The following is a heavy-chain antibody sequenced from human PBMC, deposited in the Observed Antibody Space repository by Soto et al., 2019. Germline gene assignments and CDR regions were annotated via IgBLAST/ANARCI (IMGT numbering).Heavy chain of an antibody. J-gene: IGHJ6*02. CDR3: ASGGTYYDFWSGMTYYYYGMDV. V-gene: IGHV1-2*02. CDR2: INPNSGGT. CDR1: GYTFTGYY. D-gene: IGHD3-3*01. Sequence: ASVKVSCKASGYTFTGYYMHWVRQAPGQGLEWMGWINPNSGGTNYAQKFQGRVTMTRDTSISTAYMELSRLRSDDTAVYYCASGGTYYDFWSGMTYYYYGMDVWGQGTTVTVSS.